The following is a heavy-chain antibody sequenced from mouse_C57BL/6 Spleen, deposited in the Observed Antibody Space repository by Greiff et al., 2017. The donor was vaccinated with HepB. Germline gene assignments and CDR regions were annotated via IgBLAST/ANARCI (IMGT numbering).Heavy chain of an antibody. CDR2: INYDGSST. CDR3: ARASYYYGSSNGYFDV. J-gene: IGHJ1*03. D-gene: IGHD1-1*01. CDR1: GFTFSDYY. V-gene: IGHV5-16*01. Sequence: EVKLMESEGGLVQPGRSMKLSCTASGFTFSDYYMAWVRQVPEKGLEWVANINYDGSSTYYLDSLKSRFFISRDNAKNILYLQMSSLKSEDTATYYCARASYYYGSSNGYFDVWGTGTTVTVSS.